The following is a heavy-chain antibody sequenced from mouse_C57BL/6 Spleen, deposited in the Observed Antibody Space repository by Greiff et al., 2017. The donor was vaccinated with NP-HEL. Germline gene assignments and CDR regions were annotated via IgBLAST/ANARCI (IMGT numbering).Heavy chain of an antibody. CDR3: AREGYGSSYDY. D-gene: IGHD1-1*01. CDR2: IYPGSGST. Sequence: VQLQQSGAELVKPGASVKMSCKASGYTFTSYWITWVKQRPGQGLEWIGDIYPGSGSTNYNEKFKSKATLTVDTSSSTAYMQLSSLTSEDSAVYYCAREGYGSSYDYWGQGTTLTVSS. V-gene: IGHV1-55*01. CDR1: GYTFTSYW. J-gene: IGHJ2*01.